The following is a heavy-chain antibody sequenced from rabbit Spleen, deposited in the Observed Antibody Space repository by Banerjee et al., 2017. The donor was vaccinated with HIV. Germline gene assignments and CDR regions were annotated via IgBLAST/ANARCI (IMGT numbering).Heavy chain of an antibody. V-gene: IGHV1S45*01. Sequence: QEQLVESGGGLVKPGTSLTLTCTASGFSFISGYYMCWVRQAPGKGLEWIACIYAGNSGATYSATWAKGRFTISKTSSTTVTLQMTSLTAADTATYFCARDTGTSFSTYGMDLWGQGTLVTVS. J-gene: IGHJ6*01. CDR1: GFSFISGYY. CDR2: IYAGNSGAT. CDR3: ARDTGTSFSTYGMDL. D-gene: IGHD8-1*01.